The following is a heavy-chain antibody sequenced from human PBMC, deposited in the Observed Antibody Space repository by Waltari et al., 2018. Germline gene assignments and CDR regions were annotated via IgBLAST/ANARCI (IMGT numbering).Heavy chain of an antibody. D-gene: IGHD6-6*01. V-gene: IGHV5-51*03. Sequence: EVQLVQSGAEVKTPGESLTISCKGSGYSFTSYWIGWGRQRPGKGLEWMGIIYAGDSETRYSPSFQGQVTISADKSISTAYLQWSSLKASDTAMYYCARLDYSSSPSSGGMDVWGQGTTVTVSS. CDR2: IYAGDSET. J-gene: IGHJ6*02. CDR1: GYSFTSYW. CDR3: ARLDYSSSPSSGGMDV.